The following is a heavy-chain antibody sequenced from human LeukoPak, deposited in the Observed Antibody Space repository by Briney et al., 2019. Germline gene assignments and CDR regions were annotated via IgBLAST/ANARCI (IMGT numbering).Heavy chain of an antibody. CDR2: ISGSGGYT. CDR3: AKDDYYDSTGYYSGFDY. Sequence: GGSLRLSCAASGFTFSSYAMSWVRQAPGKGLEWVSAISGSGGYTYYADSVKGRFTVSRDNSKNTLCLQMNSLRAEDTAVYYCAKDDYYDSTGYYSGFDYWGQGTLGTVSS. V-gene: IGHV3-23*01. J-gene: IGHJ4*02. CDR1: GFTFSSYA. D-gene: IGHD3-22*01.